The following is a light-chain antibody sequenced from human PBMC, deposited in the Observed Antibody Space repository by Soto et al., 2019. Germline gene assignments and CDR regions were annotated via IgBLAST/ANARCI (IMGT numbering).Light chain of an antibody. CDR3: LHRSDWPPGLT. V-gene: IGKV3-11*01. CDR1: QSVTSH. J-gene: IGKJ4*01. CDR2: DPS. Sequence: EIVLTQSPATLYLSPGERATLSCRASQSVTSHLAWYQHKPGQAPRLLMYDPSDRATGIPARFSGSGSGTDFTLAISSLEPEDFAVYYCLHRSDWPPGLTFGGGTKVEIK.